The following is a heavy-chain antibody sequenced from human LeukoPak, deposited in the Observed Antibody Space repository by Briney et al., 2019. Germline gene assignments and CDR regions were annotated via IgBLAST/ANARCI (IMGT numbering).Heavy chain of an antibody. D-gene: IGHD2-21*02. V-gene: IGHV1-69*13. CDR3: AREGLDEYCGGDCYSIDY. Sequence: SVKVSCKASGGTFSSYAISWVRQAPGQGLEWMGGIIPIFGTANYAQKFQGRVTITADESTSTAYMELSSLRSEDTAVYYCAREGLDEYCGGDCYSIDYWGQGTLVTVSS. J-gene: IGHJ4*02. CDR2: IIPIFGTA. CDR1: GGTFSSYA.